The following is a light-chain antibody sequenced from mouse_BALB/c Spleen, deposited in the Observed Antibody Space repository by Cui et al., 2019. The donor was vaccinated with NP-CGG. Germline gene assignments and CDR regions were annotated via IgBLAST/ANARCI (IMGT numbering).Light chain of an antibody. CDR2: GTN. CDR1: TGAVTTSNY. CDR3: ALWYSNHWV. Sequence: QAVVTQASALTTSPGETVTLTCRSSTGAVTTSNYANWVQEKPDQLFTGLIGGTNNRAPGVPARFSGSLIGDKTALIITGAQTEDEAIYFCALWYSNHWVFGGGTKLTVL. J-gene: IGLJ1*01. V-gene: IGLV1*01.